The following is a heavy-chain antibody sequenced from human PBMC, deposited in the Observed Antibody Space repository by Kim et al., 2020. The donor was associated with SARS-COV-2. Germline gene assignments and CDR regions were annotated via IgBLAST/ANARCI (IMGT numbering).Heavy chain of an antibody. V-gene: IGHV3-74*01. CDR2: INNDGSAT. CDR3: ASDWGSGSYCLEY. Sequence: GGSLRLSCAASGFSFTNYYMQWVRQVPGEAMVRVAHINNDGSATQYADSVKGRFTISRDNAKNTLYLQMNSLRVEDTAVYYCASDWGSGSYCLEYWGQGTLAVVSS. D-gene: IGHD3-10*01. J-gene: IGHJ4*02. CDR1: GFSFTNYY.